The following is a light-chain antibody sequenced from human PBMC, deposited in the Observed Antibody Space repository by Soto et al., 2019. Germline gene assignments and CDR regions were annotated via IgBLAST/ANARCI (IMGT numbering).Light chain of an antibody. CDR2: SND. Sequence: QSVLTQPPSASGTPGQRVSISCSGGSSNIGTNTVNWYQHLPGTAPKLLIFSNDERPSGVPDRFSGSKSGTSASLAISGLQSDDEADYYCQSYDRSLSGSKVVFGGGTKVTVL. V-gene: IGLV1-44*01. J-gene: IGLJ2*01. CDR3: QSYDRSLSGSKVV. CDR1: SSNIGTNT.